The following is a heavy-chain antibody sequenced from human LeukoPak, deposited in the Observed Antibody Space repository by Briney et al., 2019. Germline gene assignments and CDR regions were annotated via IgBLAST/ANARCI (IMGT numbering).Heavy chain of an antibody. D-gene: IGHD6-13*01. CDR1: GFTFSSYA. CDR2: ISYDGSNK. Sequence: GGSLRLSCAASGFTFSSYAMHWVRQAPGKGLEWVAVISYDGSNKYYADSVKGRFTISRDNSKNTLYLQMNSLRAEDTAAYYCARDPGYSSSWYHYYYYYGMDVWGQGTTVTVSS. J-gene: IGHJ6*02. CDR3: ARDPGYSSSWYHYYYYYGMDV. V-gene: IGHV3-30-3*01.